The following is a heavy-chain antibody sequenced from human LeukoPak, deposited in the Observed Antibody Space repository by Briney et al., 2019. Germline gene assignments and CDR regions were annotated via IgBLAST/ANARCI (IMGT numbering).Heavy chain of an antibody. D-gene: IGHD5-24*01. CDR1: GYTFTTYE. V-gene: IGHV1-46*01. J-gene: IGHJ5*02. CDR3: ARDNSVRDEAWWFYP. Sequence: ASVKVSCKASGYTFTTYEIHWVRQAPGQGLEWVGLINPTGTTTLYAQKFQGRVTLTRDMSTSTDYMELRSLRSEDTAVYYCARDNSVRDEAWWFYPWGQGTLVTVSS. CDR2: INPTGTTT.